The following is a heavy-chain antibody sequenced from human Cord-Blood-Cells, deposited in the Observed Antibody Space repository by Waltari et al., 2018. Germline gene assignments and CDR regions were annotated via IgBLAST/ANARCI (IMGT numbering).Heavy chain of an antibody. CDR3: VRVLLTRGNTYYYGMDV. V-gene: IGHV1-46*01. J-gene: IGHJ6*02. Sequence: QVQLVQSGAEVKKPGASVKVSCKASGYPFTSYYMHWVRQAPGQGLEWMGIINPSGGSTSYAQKFQGRVTMTRDTSTSTVYMELSSLRSEDTAVYYCVRVLLTRGNTYYYGMDVWGQGTTVTVSS. CDR1: GYPFTSYY. CDR2: INPSGGST. D-gene: IGHD3-10*01.